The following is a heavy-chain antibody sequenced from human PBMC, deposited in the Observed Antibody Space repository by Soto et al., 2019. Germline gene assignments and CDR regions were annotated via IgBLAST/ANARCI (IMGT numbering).Heavy chain of an antibody. CDR1: GFTFIDYY. CDR3: AKSIAVAGTIYYYGMDV. J-gene: IGHJ6*02. D-gene: IGHD6-19*01. V-gene: IGHV3-23*01. Sequence: GGSLRLSCAASGFTFIDYYMIFIRHSPLKWLEWVSYISGSGGSTYYADSVKGRFTISRDNSKNTLYLQMNSLRAEDTAVYYCAKSIAVAGTIYYYGMDVWGQGTTVTVS. CDR2: ISGSGGST.